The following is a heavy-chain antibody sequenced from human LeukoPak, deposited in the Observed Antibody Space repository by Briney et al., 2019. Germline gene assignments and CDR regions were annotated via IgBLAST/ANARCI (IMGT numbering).Heavy chain of an antibody. Sequence: KPSQTLSLTCTVSGXSITGYHWSWIRQPPGKGLEWIGYIYSNEATQYKPSLKSRVTISADTSKNQFSLNLTSVSAADTAIYYCARRNDFDIWGQGTMVTVSS. CDR1: GXSITGYH. J-gene: IGHJ3*02. CDR3: ARRNDFDI. CDR2: IYSNEAT. V-gene: IGHV4-4*08.